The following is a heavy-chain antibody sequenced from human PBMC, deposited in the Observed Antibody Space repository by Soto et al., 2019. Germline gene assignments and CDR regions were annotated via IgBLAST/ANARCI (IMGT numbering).Heavy chain of an antibody. CDR2: INPANGDT. CDR1: GYTFNKYP. CDR3: ARKDSYGYGMYHVDY. J-gene: IGHJ4*02. D-gene: IGHD5-18*01. V-gene: IGHV1-3*01. Sequence: QVQVVQSVAEVKKPGASVKVSCKTSGYTFNKYPIHWVRQAPGQGLEWMGWINPANGDTGFSQKFQDRVTITRDTSARTAYMELSSLKSEDTAVYYCARKDSYGYGMYHVDYWGQGTLVTVSS.